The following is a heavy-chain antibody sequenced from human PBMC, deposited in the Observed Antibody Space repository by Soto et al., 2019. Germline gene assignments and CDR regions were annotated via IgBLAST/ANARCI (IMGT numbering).Heavy chain of an antibody. D-gene: IGHD3-3*01. CDR3: AKDPRRFLGWLLYPSYFDY. J-gene: IGHJ4*02. Sequence: GGSLRLSCAASGFTFNSYGMYWVRQAPGKGLEWVASISYDGNNKYYADSVKGRFTISRDNSKNTLYLQMNSLRPEDTAVYYCAKDPRRFLGWLLYPSYFDYWGQGTLVTVSS. V-gene: IGHV3-30*18. CDR2: ISYDGNNK. CDR1: GFTFNSYG.